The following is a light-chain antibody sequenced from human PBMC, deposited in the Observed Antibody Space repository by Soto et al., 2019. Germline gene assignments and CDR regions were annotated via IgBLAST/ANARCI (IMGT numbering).Light chain of an antibody. CDR2: GAS. V-gene: IGKV3-15*01. J-gene: IGKJ1*01. CDR3: QQYNNWPQT. Sequence: ETVMTQSPATLPVSPGEGATLSCRASQSVSSNLVWYQHRPGQAPRLLIYGASTRATGIPARFSGSGSGTEFTLTISSLQSEDFAVYYCQQYNNWPQTFGQGTKVDIK. CDR1: QSVSSN.